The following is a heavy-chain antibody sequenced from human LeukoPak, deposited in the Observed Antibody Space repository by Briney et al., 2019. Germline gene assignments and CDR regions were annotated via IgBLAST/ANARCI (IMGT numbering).Heavy chain of an antibody. V-gene: IGHV3-53*01. D-gene: IGHD6-13*01. J-gene: IGHJ6*02. CDR3: ARGSSSWHGGMDV. CDR2: ITIGGST. Sequence: GGSLRLSCAASGFTFSSSTMSWVRQAPGRGLEWVSSITIGGSTHYADSVKGRFTISRDKSKNMVFLQMDSLRAEDTAVYYCARGSSSWHGGMDVWGQGTTVTVSS. CDR1: GFTFSSST.